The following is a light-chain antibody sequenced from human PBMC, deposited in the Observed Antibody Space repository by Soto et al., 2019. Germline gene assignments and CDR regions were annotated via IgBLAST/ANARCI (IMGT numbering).Light chain of an antibody. V-gene: IGKV3-11*01. J-gene: IGKJ1*01. CDR1: QTVSNY. Sequence: EIVLTQSPATLSLSPGERATLSCRASQTVSNYLLWYQQKPGQAPRLLIYDASNRATGIPARFSGRGSGTDFTLTISSLEPEDFAIYYCHQYGSSPRTFGQGTKVDIK. CDR3: HQYGSSPRT. CDR2: DAS.